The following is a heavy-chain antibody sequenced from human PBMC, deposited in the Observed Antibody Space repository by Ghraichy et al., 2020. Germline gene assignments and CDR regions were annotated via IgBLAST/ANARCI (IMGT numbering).Heavy chain of an antibody. V-gene: IGHV4-34*01. J-gene: IGHJ4*02. D-gene: IGHD3-3*01. CDR3: ARGRVADY. CDR2: INHSGST. Sequence: SETLSLTCAVYGGSFSGYYWSWIRQPPGKGLEWIGEINHSGSTNYNPSLKSRVTISVDTSKNQFSLKLSSVTAADTAVYYCARGRVADYWGQGTLVTVSS. CDR1: GGSFSGYY.